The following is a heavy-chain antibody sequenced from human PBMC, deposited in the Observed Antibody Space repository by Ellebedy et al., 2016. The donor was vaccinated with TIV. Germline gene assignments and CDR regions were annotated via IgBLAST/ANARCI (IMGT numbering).Heavy chain of an antibody. J-gene: IGHJ4*02. Sequence: GESLKISCAASGFTFSSYAMSWVRQAPGKGLEWVSAISGSGGSTYYADSVKGRFTISRDNSKNSLSLQMNSLRAEDTAVYYCRIVASDFDYWGQGALVTVSS. CDR3: RIVASDFDY. CDR2: ISGSGGST. D-gene: IGHD5-12*01. V-gene: IGHV3-23*01. CDR1: GFTFSSYA.